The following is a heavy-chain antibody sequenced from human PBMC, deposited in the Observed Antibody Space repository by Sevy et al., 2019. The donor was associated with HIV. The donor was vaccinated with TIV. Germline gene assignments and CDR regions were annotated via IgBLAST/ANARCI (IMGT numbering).Heavy chain of an antibody. CDR3: AKGGSGGIGHYGMDV. J-gene: IGHJ6*02. V-gene: IGHV3-30*02. Sequence: GGSLRLSCAASGFRFNNFGMYWVRQAPGKGLEGVAFIRYDGINKYYVDSVNGRSTISRDNSKDTLYLEMKSLRLEDTAIYYCAKGGSGGIGHYGMDVWGQGTTVTVSS. CDR1: GFRFNNFG. D-gene: IGHD6-25*01. CDR2: IRYDGINK.